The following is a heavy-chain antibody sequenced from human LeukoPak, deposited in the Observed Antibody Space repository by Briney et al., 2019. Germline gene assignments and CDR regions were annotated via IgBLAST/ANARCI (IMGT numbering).Heavy chain of an antibody. D-gene: IGHD6-19*01. CDR1: GFTVSRNY. Sequence: GGSLRLSCAASGFTVSRNYMSWVRQAPGKGLEWVSIIYSDGSTYNADSVKGRFTISRDSSKDTLYFQMDSLRAEDTAVYYCARVNKGVSGTVDYWGQGTLVTVSS. J-gene: IGHJ4*02. CDR3: ARVNKGVSGTVDY. CDR2: IYSDGST. V-gene: IGHV3-66*01.